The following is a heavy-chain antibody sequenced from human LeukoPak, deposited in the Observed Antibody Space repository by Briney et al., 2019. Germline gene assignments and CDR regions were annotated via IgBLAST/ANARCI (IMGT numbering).Heavy chain of an antibody. D-gene: IGHD1-26*01. V-gene: IGHV1-46*01. CDR3: ARDNSVGGTAWWFDP. J-gene: IGHJ5*02. Sequence: ASVNVSCKASGYTFTNYYMHWVRQAPGQGLEWMGMINPSGGSTSYAQKFQGRVTMTRDMSTSTDYMELISLRSEDTAVYYCARDNSVGGTAWWFDPWGQGTLVTVS. CDR1: GYTFTNYY. CDR2: INPSGGST.